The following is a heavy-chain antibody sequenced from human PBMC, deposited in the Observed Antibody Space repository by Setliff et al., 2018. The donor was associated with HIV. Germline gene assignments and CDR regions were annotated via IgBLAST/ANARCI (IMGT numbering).Heavy chain of an antibody. Sequence: SETLSLTCVVFNGSINSGTYYWGWIRQSPRKGLEWIGSIHYSGSTYYKPSLKSRVTISLDTSKNQFSLKLTSVTAADSAMYYCARGYYDILTGYYSSGIWDYWGQGTLVTVSS. CDR2: IHYSGST. J-gene: IGHJ4*02. CDR3: ARGYYDILTGYYSSGIWDY. D-gene: IGHD3-9*01. CDR1: NGSINSGTYY. V-gene: IGHV4-39*07.